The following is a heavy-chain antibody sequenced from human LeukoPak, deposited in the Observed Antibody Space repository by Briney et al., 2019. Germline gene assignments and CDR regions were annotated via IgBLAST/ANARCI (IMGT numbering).Heavy chain of an antibody. CDR2: INHSGST. CDR1: GGSFSGYY. D-gene: IGHD2-2*02. J-gene: IGHJ5*02. V-gene: IGHV4-34*01. Sequence: SETLSLTCAVYGGSFSGYYWSWIRQPPGKGLEWIGEINHSGSTNYNPSLKSRVTISVDTSKNQFSLKLSSVTAADTAVYYCARGQLLNEDIVVVPAAIADRGFDPWGQGTLVTVSS. CDR3: ARGQLLNEDIVVVPAAIADRGFDP.